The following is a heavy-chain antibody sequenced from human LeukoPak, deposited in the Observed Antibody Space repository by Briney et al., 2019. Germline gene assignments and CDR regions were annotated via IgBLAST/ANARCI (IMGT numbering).Heavy chain of an antibody. D-gene: IGHD3-10*01. Sequence: GASVKVSCKASGGTFSSYAISWVRQAPGQGLEWMGGIIPIFGTANYAQKFQGRVTITADESTSTAYMELSSLRSEDTAVYYCARASKMVRGVPYYYYYMDVWGKGTTVTVSS. J-gene: IGHJ6*03. CDR3: ARASKMVRGVPYYYYYMDV. CDR1: GGTFSSYA. CDR2: IIPIFGTA. V-gene: IGHV1-69*01.